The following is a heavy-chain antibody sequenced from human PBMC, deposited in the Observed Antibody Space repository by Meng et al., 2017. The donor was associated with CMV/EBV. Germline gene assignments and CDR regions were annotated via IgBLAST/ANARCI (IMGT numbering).Heavy chain of an antibody. CDR2: ISWDGGST. V-gene: IGHV3-43*01. J-gene: IGHJ6*02. CDR3: AKDMGDYYYYGIDV. Sequence: GGSLRLSCAASGFTFDDYTMHWVRQAPGKGLEWVSLISWDGGSTYYADSVKGRFTISRDNSKNSLYLQMNSLRTEDTALYYCAKDMGDYYYYGIDVWGQGTTVTVSS. CDR1: GFTFDDYT.